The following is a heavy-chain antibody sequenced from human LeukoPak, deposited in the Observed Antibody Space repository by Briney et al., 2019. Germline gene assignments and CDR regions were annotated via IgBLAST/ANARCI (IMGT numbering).Heavy chain of an antibody. J-gene: IGHJ4*02. V-gene: IGHV4-39*01. CDR3: ASTLTYYYGSGSYYIDC. CDR2: ISYSGST. Sequence: SETLSLTCTVSGASIRSSSYYWGWIRQPPGRGLEWMGSISYSGSTYYNPSIKSRVTISVDTSKNQLSLKLRSVTAADTAVYYCASTLTYYYGSGSYYIDCWGQGTLVTVSS. D-gene: IGHD3-10*01. CDR1: GASIRSSSYY.